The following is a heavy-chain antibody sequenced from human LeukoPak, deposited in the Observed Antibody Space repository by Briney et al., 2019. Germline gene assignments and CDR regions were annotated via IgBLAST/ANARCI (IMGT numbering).Heavy chain of an antibody. CDR1: GGSISGSY. D-gene: IGHD3-10*01. J-gene: IGHJ4*02. CDR2: IYYSGST. CDR3: ARLRTMAGSFDY. Sequence: PSEILSLTCTVSGGSISGSYWSWIRQPPGKGLEWIGSIYYSGSTYYNPSLKSRVTISVDTSKNQFSLKLSSVTAADTAVYYCARLRTMAGSFDYWGQGTLVTVS. V-gene: IGHV4-39*01.